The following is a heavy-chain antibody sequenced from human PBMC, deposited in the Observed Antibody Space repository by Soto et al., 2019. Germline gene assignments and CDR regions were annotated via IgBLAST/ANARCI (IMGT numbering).Heavy chain of an antibody. D-gene: IGHD6-19*01. Sequence: GGSLRLSCAASGFTFSSYGMHWVRQAPGKGLEWVAVIWYDGSNKYYADSVKGRFTISRDNSKNTLYLQMNSLRAEDTAVYYCARDPQYNSGWYFDYWGQGTLVTVS. CDR1: GFTFSSYG. V-gene: IGHV3-33*01. CDR3: ARDPQYNSGWYFDY. J-gene: IGHJ4*02. CDR2: IWYDGSNK.